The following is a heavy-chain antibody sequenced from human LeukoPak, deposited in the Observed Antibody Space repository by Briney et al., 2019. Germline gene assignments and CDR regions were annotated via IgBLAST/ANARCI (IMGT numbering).Heavy chain of an antibody. Sequence: PSETLSLTCTVSSGSISSYYWSWLRPPAGKGLEWIGGMDASWQTDYNLSIKVPVTMSVDTSNNQFSLNLSSVTAADTAIYYCASSLYYYTSGAGFDYWGQGTLVTVSS. V-gene: IGHV4-4*07. CDR1: SGSISSYY. J-gene: IGHJ4*02. D-gene: IGHD3-10*01. CDR2: MDASWQT. CDR3: ASSLYYYTSGAGFDY.